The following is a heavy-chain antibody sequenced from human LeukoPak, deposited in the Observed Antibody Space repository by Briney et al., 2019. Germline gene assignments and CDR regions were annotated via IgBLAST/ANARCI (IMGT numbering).Heavy chain of an antibody. CDR1: GFTFDDYA. CDR2: ISWNSGSI. Sequence: GRSLRLSCAASGFTFDDYAMHWVRQAPGKGLEWVSGISWNSGSIGYADSVKGRFTISRDDAKNSLYLQMNSLRAEDMALYYCXXXXGVNSAPFDPWGQGTLVTVSS. D-gene: IGHD3-10*01. J-gene: IGHJ5*02. V-gene: IGHV3-9*03. CDR3: XXXXGVNSAPFDP.